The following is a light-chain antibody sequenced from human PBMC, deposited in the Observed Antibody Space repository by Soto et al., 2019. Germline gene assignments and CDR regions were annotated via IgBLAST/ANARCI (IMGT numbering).Light chain of an antibody. Sequence: QPVLTQSPSASASLGASVKLTCTLSSGHSRYAIAWHQQQPEKGPRYLMKLNSDGSHSKGDGIPDRFSGSSSGAERYLTISRLQSEDEADYYCQTWGTGIQVFGGGTQLTVL. V-gene: IGLV4-69*01. J-gene: IGLJ3*02. CDR1: SGHSRYA. CDR3: QTWGTGIQV. CDR2: LNSDGSH.